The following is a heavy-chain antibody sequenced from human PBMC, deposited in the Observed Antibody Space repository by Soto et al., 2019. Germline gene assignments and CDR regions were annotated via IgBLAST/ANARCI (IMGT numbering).Heavy chain of an antibody. J-gene: IGHJ4*02. CDR2: ITPIFGKA. CDR3: AGGCVVNDATAESYDF. CDR1: GGTFRTYA. Sequence: SVKVSCKASGGTFRTYAISWVRQAPGRGLEWMGGITPIFGKANYAQKFQGRVSITADESTSTAYMGLRSLRSEDTAVYYCAGGCVVNDATAESYDFWDQGTLVAVFS. D-gene: IGHD2-15*01. V-gene: IGHV1-69*13.